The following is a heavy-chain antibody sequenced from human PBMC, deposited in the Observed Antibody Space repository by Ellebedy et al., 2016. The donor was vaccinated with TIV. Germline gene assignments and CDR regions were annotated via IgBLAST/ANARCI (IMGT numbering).Heavy chain of an antibody. D-gene: IGHD3-16*01. V-gene: IGHV3-23*01. CDR2: IGGDGRT. J-gene: IGHJ4*02. CDR1: GFTLGSNA. Sequence: PGGSLRLSCAASGFTLGSNAMSWVRQTPGKRLEWVAGIGGDGRTHYTDSVGGRFTISRDEFRSTLYLEMHTLRSEDTALYYCAQDLSWWSANDHWGQGTLVTVSS. CDR3: AQDLSWWSANDH.